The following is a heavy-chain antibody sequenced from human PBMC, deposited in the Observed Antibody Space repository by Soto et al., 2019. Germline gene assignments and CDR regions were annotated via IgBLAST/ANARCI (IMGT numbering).Heavy chain of an antibody. CDR2: IWYDGSNK. V-gene: IGHV3-33*01. CDR1: GFTFSSYG. Sequence: QVQLVESGGGVVQPGRSLRLSCAASGFTFSSYGMHWVRQAPGKGLEWVAVIWYDGSNKYYADSVKGRFTISRDNSKNTLYLQMNSLRAEDTAVYSCARDAYDFWSGYQDYWGQGTLVTVSS. J-gene: IGHJ4*02. CDR3: ARDAYDFWSGYQDY. D-gene: IGHD3-3*01.